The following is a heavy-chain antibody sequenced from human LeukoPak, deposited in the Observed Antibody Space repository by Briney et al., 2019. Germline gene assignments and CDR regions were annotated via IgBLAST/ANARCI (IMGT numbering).Heavy chain of an antibody. CDR2: ISSSSSHI. D-gene: IGHD3-10*01. CDR1: GFTFSSYS. CDR3: ARGGFGELY. Sequence: GGSLRLSCAASGFTFSSYSMNWVRQAPGKGLEWVSSISSSSSHIYYADSVKGRFTISRDNAKNSLFLQMNSLRAEDTAVYYCARGGFGELYWGQGALVTVSS. J-gene: IGHJ4*02. V-gene: IGHV3-21*01.